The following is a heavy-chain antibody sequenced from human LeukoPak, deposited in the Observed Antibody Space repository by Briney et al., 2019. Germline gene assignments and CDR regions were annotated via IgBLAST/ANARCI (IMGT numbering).Heavy chain of an antibody. J-gene: IGHJ6*02. CDR2: ISYDGSNK. D-gene: IGHD6-19*01. Sequence: PGRSLRLSCAASGFTFSSYAMHWVRQAPGKGLEWVAVISYDGSNKYYADSVKGRFTISRDSSKNTLYLQMNSLRVDDTGVYYCAKAQAPSSGWYGGTSYYYYAIDVWGQGTTVSVSS. CDR3: AKAQAPSSGWYGGTSYYYYAIDV. V-gene: IGHV3-30*14. CDR1: GFTFSSYA.